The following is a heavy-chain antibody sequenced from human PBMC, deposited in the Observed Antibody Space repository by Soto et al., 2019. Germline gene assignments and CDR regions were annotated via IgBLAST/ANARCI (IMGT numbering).Heavy chain of an antibody. D-gene: IGHD3-22*01. Sequence: QLQLQESGSGLVKPSQTLSLTCAVSVGSISSGGYSWSWIRQPPGKGLEWIGYIYHSGSTYYNPSLKSRVTISVDRSKNQFSLKLSSVTAADTAVYYCARGNYYDSSGYYDLWGQGTLVTVSS. V-gene: IGHV4-30-2*01. CDR1: VGSISSGGYS. CDR3: ARGNYYDSSGYYDL. CDR2: IYHSGST. J-gene: IGHJ5*02.